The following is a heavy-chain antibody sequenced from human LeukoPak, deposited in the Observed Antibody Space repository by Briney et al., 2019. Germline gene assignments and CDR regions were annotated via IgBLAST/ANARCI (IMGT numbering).Heavy chain of an antibody. V-gene: IGHV3-21*01. CDR2: ITSSSSYI. Sequence: GGSLRLSCAASGFTFSRFTMNWVRQAPGKGLEWVSSITSSSSYIYYADSVKGRFTISRDNSKNTLHLQMNSLRAEDTAVYYCAKGWEMSYYYGSGSYLYYFDYWGQGTLVTVSS. CDR1: GFTFSRFT. J-gene: IGHJ4*02. CDR3: AKGWEMSYYYGSGSYLYYFDY. D-gene: IGHD3-10*01.